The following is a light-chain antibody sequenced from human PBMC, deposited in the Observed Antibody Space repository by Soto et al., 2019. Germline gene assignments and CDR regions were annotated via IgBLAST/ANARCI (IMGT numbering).Light chain of an antibody. CDR2: GVV. CDR1: GNDVGAYNY. CDR3: CSYAGGYTYV. V-gene: IGLV2-11*01. J-gene: IGLJ1*01. Sequence: ALTQPRSVSGSPGQSVTISCTGTGNDVGAYNYVSWYQQHPGRPPKLLIYGVVRWPSGVPDRFSGSKSGNTASLTISGLQAEDEADYFCCSYAGGYTYVFGTGTKLTVL.